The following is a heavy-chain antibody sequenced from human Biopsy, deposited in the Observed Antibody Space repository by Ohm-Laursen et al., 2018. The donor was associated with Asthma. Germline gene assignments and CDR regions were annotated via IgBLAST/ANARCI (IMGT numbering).Heavy chain of an antibody. CDR3: ARVVGGYCSSTSCYGGYYYGMDV. V-gene: IGHV4-34*01. CDR1: GGSFSGYY. Sequence: GTLSLTCAVYGGSFSGYYWSWIRQPPGKGLEWIGEINHSGSTNYNPSLKSRVTISVDTSKNQYSLKLSSVTAADTAVYYCARVVGGYCSSTSCYGGYYYGMDVWGQGTTVTVSS. D-gene: IGHD2-2*01. CDR2: INHSGST. J-gene: IGHJ6*02.